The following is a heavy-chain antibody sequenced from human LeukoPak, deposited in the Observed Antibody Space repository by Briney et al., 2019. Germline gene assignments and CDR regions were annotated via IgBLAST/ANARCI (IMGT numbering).Heavy chain of an antibody. Sequence: ASVKVSCKASGYTFTSYYMHWVRQAPGQGLEWMGIINPSGGSTSYAQKFQGRVTITADKSTSTAYMELSSLRSEDTAVYYCARGEPNYDSSGYHAFDIWGQGTMVTVSS. D-gene: IGHD3-22*01. CDR2: INPSGGST. J-gene: IGHJ3*02. CDR3: ARGEPNYDSSGYHAFDI. CDR1: GYTFTSYY. V-gene: IGHV1-46*01.